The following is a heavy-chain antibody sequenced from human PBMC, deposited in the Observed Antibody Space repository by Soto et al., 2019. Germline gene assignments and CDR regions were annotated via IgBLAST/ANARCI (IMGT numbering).Heavy chain of an antibody. Sequence: PSETLSLTCTVSGGSISSSSYYWGWIRQPPGKGLEWIGSIYYSGSTYYNTSLKSRVTISVDTSKNQYSLKLSSETAADTVVYYCARYKSARGQLRYFDWLLPRNFDYWGQGTLVTVS. D-gene: IGHD3-9*01. CDR3: ARYKSARGQLRYFDWLLPRNFDY. V-gene: IGHV4-39*01. CDR1: GGSISSSSYY. CDR2: IYYSGST. J-gene: IGHJ4*02.